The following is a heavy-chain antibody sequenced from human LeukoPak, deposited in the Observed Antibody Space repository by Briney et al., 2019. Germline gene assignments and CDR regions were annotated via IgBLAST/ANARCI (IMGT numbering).Heavy chain of an antibody. V-gene: IGHV1-18*01. CDR3: ARHAGYYVDY. CDR1: GYTFTSYG. J-gene: IGHJ4*02. CDR2: ISAYNGNT. D-gene: IGHD3-22*01. Sequence: ASVKVSCKASGYTFTSYGFNWVRQAPGQGLEWMGWISAYNGNTNYAQKLQGRVTMTTDTSTSTAYMELRSLRSDDTAVYHCARHAGYYVDYWGQGTLVTVSS.